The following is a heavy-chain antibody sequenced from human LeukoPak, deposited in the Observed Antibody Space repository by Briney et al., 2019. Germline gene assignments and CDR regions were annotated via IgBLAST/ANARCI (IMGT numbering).Heavy chain of an antibody. J-gene: IGHJ4*02. D-gene: IGHD3-10*01. Sequence: PGGSLRLPCAASGFTFSSYGMHWVRQAPGKGLEWVAVISYDGSNKYYADSVKGRFTISRDNSKNTLYLQMNSLRAEDTAVYYCARDRGSLGDDYWGQGTLVTVSS. CDR3: ARDRGSLGDDY. CDR2: ISYDGSNK. CDR1: GFTFSSYG. V-gene: IGHV3-30*03.